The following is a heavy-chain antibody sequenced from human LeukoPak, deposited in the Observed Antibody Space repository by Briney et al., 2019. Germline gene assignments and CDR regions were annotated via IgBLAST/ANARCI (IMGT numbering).Heavy chain of an antibody. CDR3: ARGDCSSTSCQDYYYGMDV. J-gene: IGHJ6*04. CDR2: ISSSGRTI. D-gene: IGHD2-2*01. CDR1: GFTFSSYE. V-gene: IGHV3-48*03. Sequence: GGSLRLSCAASGFTFSSYEMNWVRQAPGKGLEWVSYISSSGRTIYYADSVKGRFTISRDNAKNSLYLQMNSLRAEDTAVYYCARGDCSSTSCQDYYYGMDVWAKGPRSPSPQ.